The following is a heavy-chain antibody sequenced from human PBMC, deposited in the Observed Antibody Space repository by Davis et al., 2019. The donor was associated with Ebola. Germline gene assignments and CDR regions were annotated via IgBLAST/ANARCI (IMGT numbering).Heavy chain of an antibody. D-gene: IGHD6-6*01. J-gene: IGHJ4*02. Sequence: SETLSLTCAVYGGSFSGYYWSWIRQPPGKGLEWIGEINHSGSTYYNPSLKSRVTISVDTSKNQFSLKLSSVTAADTAVYYCARDRYSSSGFDYWGQGTLVTVSS. CDR1: GGSFSGYY. CDR2: INHSGST. CDR3: ARDRYSSSGFDY. V-gene: IGHV4-34*01.